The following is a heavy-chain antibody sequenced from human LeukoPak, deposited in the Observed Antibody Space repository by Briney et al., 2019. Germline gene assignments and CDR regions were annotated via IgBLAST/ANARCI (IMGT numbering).Heavy chain of an antibody. D-gene: IGHD6-13*01. J-gene: IGHJ4*02. CDR1: GYSISSDYY. CDR2: IYHSGST. CDR3: ARSIATTGTGY. Sequence: PSETLSLTCSVSGYSISSDYYWGWIRQPPGKGLEWIGSIYHSGSTYYNPSLKSRVTISVDTSKNQFSLKLSSVTAADTAIYYCARSIATTGTGYWGQGTLVTVSS. V-gene: IGHV4-38-2*02.